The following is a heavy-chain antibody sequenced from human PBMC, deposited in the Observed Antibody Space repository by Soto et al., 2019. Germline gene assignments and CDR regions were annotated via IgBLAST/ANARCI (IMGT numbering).Heavy chain of an antibody. CDR2: ISAYNGNT. V-gene: IGHV1-18*04. Sequence: PPASVKVSCKASGYTFTSYGISWVRQAPGQGLEWMGWISAYNGNTNYAQKLQGRVTMTTDTSTSTAYMELRSLRSDDTAVYYCARARRCSSTSCYTFGNWFDPWGQGTLVTVSS. D-gene: IGHD2-2*02. CDR3: ARARRCSSTSCYTFGNWFDP. J-gene: IGHJ5*02. CDR1: GYTFTSYG.